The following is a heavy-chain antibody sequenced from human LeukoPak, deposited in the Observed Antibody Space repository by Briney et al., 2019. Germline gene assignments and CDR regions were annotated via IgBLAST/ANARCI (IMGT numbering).Heavy chain of an antibody. CDR2: IYYSGRT. Sequence: PSETLSLTCTVSGGSISSSSYYWGWIRQPRGKGLEWIGDIYYSGRTYYNLSLRNRVSISLDTSKNRFSLTLTSVTAADTAVYYCARRRYYDSTGFFDWGRGSLVIVSS. D-gene: IGHD3-22*01. J-gene: IGHJ1*01. CDR1: GGSISSSSYY. V-gene: IGHV4-39*02. CDR3: ARRRYYDSTGFFD.